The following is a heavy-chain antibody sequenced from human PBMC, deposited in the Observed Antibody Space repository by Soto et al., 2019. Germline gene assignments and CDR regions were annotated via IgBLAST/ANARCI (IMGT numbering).Heavy chain of an antibody. Sequence: SETLSLTCAVYGGSFSGYYWSWIRQPPGKGLEWIGEINHSGSTNYNPSLKSRVTISVDTSKNQFSLKLSSVTAADTAVYYCARGRARRHSAMDVWRQGTKVTLS. J-gene: IGHJ6*02. V-gene: IGHV4-34*01. CDR1: GGSFSGYY. CDR2: INHSGST. CDR3: ARGRARRHSAMDV. D-gene: IGHD6-6*01.